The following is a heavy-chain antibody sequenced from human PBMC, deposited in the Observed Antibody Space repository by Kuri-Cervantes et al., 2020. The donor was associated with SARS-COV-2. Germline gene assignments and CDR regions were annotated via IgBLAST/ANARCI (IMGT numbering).Heavy chain of an antibody. V-gene: IGHV3-73*01. CDR2: VRGKANNYAT. J-gene: IGHJ6*03. CDR3: ARGDWLLHRGYYYMDV. D-gene: IGHD3-3*01. CDR1: GFLFSASA. Sequence: GGSLRLSCEVSGFLFSASAIHWVRQASGKGLEWVGRVRGKANNYATAYAASVKGRFTISRDDSKNMAYLQMNSLKTEDTAVYYCARGDWLLHRGYYYMDVWGKGTTVTVSS.